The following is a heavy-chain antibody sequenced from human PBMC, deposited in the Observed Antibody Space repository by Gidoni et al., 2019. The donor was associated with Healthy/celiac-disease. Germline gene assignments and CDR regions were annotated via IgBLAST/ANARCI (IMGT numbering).Heavy chain of an antibody. V-gene: IGHV1-69*04. CDR2: IIPILGKA. CDR3: ARINEQLWLGFDY. Sequence: QLQLVPSWAEAPKPGSSLKLSCKASGGTFSSYAISWVRQAPGQGLEWMGRIIPILGKANYAQKFQGRVTITADKSTSTAYMGLSSLRSEDTAVYYCARINEQLWLGFDYWGQGTLVTVSS. CDR1: GGTFSSYA. D-gene: IGHD5-18*01. J-gene: IGHJ4*02.